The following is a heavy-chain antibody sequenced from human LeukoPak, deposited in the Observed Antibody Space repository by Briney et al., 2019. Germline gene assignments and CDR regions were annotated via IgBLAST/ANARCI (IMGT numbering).Heavy chain of an antibody. CDR3: TKGTIWLPFDY. D-gene: IGHD5-18*01. CDR1: GFTFSSYA. CDR2: ISGSGGST. Sequence: GGSLRLSCAASGFTFSSYAMSWVRQAPGKGLEWVSAISGSGGSTYYADSVKGRFAISRDNSKNTLYLQMNSLRAEDTAVYYCTKGTIWLPFDYWGQGTLVTVSS. J-gene: IGHJ4*02. V-gene: IGHV3-23*01.